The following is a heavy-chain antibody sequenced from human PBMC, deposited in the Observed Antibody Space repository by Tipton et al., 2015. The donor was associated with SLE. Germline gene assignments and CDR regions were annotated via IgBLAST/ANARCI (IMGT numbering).Heavy chain of an antibody. V-gene: IGHV4-59*11. Sequence: GLVKPSETLSLTCTVSGGSISSHYWSWIRQPPGKGLEWIGYIYYSGSTNYNPSLKSRVTISVDTSKNQFSLKLSSVTAADTAVYYCARGTAAGWYYFDYWGQGTLVTVSS. CDR1: GGSISSHY. J-gene: IGHJ4*02. CDR3: ARGTAAGWYYFDY. CDR2: IYYSGST. D-gene: IGHD2-2*01.